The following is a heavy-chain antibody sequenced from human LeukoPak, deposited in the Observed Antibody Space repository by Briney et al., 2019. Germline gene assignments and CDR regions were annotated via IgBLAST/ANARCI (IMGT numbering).Heavy chain of an antibody. V-gene: IGHV4-39*07. CDR2: INHSGST. CDR3: ARSFRLAAAPLDY. D-gene: IGHD6-13*01. Sequence: SETLSLTCTVSGGSISSSSYYWGWIRQPPGKGLEWIGEINHSGSTNYNPSLKSRVTISVDTSKNQFSLKLSSVTAADTAVYYCARSFRLAAAPLDYWGQGTLVTVSS. CDR1: GGSISSSSYY. J-gene: IGHJ4*02.